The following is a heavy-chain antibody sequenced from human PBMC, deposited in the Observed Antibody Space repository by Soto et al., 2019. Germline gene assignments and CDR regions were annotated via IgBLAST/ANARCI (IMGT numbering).Heavy chain of an antibody. CDR2: LKSVSDGGKA. CDR3: TTMRWNFWSTD. Sequence: GGSLRLSCEVSGFPINKAWMGWVRQGPGKGLEWVGRLKSVSDGGKAEYTAPVKDRFTISRDDSKNMMYLQMNSLKAEDTAVYFCTTMRWNFWSTDWGQGTLVTVSS. J-gene: IGHJ4*02. CDR1: GFPINKAW. V-gene: IGHV3-15*01. D-gene: IGHD3-3*01.